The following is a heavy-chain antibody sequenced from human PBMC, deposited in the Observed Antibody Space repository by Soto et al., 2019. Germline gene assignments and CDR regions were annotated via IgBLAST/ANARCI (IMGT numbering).Heavy chain of an antibody. CDR2: ISYDGSNK. CDR3: AKETYYYDSSGAFDY. V-gene: IGHV3-30*18. D-gene: IGHD3-22*01. J-gene: IGHJ4*02. Sequence: QVQLVESGGGVVQPGRSLRLSCAASGFTFSSYGMHWVRQAPGKGLEWVAVISYDGSNKYYADSVEGRFTISRDNSKNTLYVQMNGLSAEDTALYYCAKETYYYDSSGAFDYWGQGTLVAVSS. CDR1: GFTFSSYG.